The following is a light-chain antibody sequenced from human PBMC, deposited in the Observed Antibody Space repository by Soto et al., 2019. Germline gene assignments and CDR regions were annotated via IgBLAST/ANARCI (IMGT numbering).Light chain of an antibody. CDR3: SSYTSSSTPLYV. Sequence: QSALTQPASVSGSPGQPITISCTGTSSDVGGYNYVSWYQQHPGKAPKLMIYDVSNRPSGVSNRFSGSKSGNTASLTISGLQAEDEADYYCSSYTSSSTPLYVFGTGTKLTVL. J-gene: IGLJ1*01. CDR2: DVS. V-gene: IGLV2-14*01. CDR1: SSDVGGYNY.